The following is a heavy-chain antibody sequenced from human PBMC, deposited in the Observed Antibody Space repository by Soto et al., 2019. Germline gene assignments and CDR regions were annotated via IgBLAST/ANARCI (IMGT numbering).Heavy chain of an antibody. CDR1: GFTFSDFY. D-gene: IGHD1-1*01. J-gene: IGHJ4*02. Sequence: QVQLVESGGGLVKPGGSPRLSCAASGFTFSDFYMSWIRQAPGKGLEWISYISSGSTNIFYADSVKGRFTVSRDNAKNSVYLQMDSLRAEDTAVYYCARDRNAAGSDYWGQGTLVTVSS. V-gene: IGHV3-11*01. CDR2: ISSGSTNI. CDR3: ARDRNAAGSDY.